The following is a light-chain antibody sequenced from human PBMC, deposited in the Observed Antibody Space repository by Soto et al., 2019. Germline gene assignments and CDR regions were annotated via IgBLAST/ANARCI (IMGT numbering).Light chain of an antibody. CDR1: QGIGTW. J-gene: IGKJ2*01. CDR2: DAS. Sequence: DIQMTQSPSSVSASVGDRVTITCRASQGIGTWLAWYQQKPGKAPELLIYDASRLQSGLPSRFSGSASGTEFTLAISSPQPEDFATYYCQQANRFPTTFGQGTKLEI. CDR3: QQANRFPTT. V-gene: IGKV1-12*01.